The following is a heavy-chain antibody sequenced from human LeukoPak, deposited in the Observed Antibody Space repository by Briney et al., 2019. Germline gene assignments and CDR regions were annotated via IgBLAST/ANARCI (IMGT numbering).Heavy chain of an antibody. J-gene: IGHJ4*02. D-gene: IGHD5-18*01. Sequence: GGSLRHSCAASGFTFSSYEVNWVRQAPGKGLEWVSYISSSASTIYYADSVKGRFTISRDNAKNSLYLQMNSLRAEDTAVYYCARSVTAPDYWGQGTLVTVSS. CDR1: GFTFSSYE. V-gene: IGHV3-48*03. CDR2: ISSSASTI. CDR3: ARSVTAPDY.